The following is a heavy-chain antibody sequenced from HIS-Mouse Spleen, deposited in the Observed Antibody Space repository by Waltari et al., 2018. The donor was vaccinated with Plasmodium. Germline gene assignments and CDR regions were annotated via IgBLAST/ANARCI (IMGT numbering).Heavy chain of an antibody. D-gene: IGHD1-7*01. CDR1: GGSISSSSYY. Sequence: QLQLQESGPGLVKPSETLSLTCTVSGGSISSSSYYWGWIRQPPGKGLEWLGSIYYSGSTYYNPSLKSRVTISVDTSKNQFSLKLSSVTAADTAVYYCARDRITGTSYFDYWGQGTLVTVSS. V-gene: IGHV4-39*07. J-gene: IGHJ4*02. CDR2: IYYSGST. CDR3: ARDRITGTSYFDY.